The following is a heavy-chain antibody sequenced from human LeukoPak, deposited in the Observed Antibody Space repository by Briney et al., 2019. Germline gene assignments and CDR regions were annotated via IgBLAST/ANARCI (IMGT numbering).Heavy chain of an antibody. CDR2: IIASSGST. CDR1: GFSLSNSA. Sequence: PGGSLRLSCAASGFSLSNSAMSWVRQAPGKGLEWVSLIIASSGSTFYADSVKGRFTISRDNSKNTLYLQMNSLRAEDTAAYYCAKGAYDYIEMGYFDYWGQGTLVTVTS. J-gene: IGHJ4*02. D-gene: IGHD5-12*01. V-gene: IGHV3-23*01. CDR3: AKGAYDYIEMGYFDY.